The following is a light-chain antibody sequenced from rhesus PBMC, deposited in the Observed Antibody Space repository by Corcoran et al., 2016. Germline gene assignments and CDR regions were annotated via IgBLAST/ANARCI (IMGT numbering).Light chain of an antibody. Sequence: GDRVTVTCRASQGINKELSWYQQKPGKAPRLLIYAASSLQTGVSSRFSGSGSGTDYPLTISSLQPEDVATYYCLQDYTTPYSFGQGTKVEIK. CDR1: QGINKE. V-gene: IGKV1-94*01. J-gene: IGKJ2*01. CDR2: AAS. CDR3: LQDYTTPYS.